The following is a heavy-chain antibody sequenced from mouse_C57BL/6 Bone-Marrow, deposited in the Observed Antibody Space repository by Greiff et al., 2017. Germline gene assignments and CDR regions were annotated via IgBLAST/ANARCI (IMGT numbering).Heavy chain of an antibody. D-gene: IGHD2-3*01. V-gene: IGHV5-4*01. J-gene: IGHJ3*01. CDR1: GFTFSSYA. CDR2: ISDGGSYT. CDR3: ARVDGYYRPWFAY. Sequence: DVQLVESGGGLVKPGGSLKLSCAASGFTFSSYAMSWVRQTPEKRLEWVATISDGGSYTYYPDNVKGRFTISRDNAKNNLYLQMSHLKSEDTAMYYCARVDGYYRPWFAYWGQGTLVTVSA.